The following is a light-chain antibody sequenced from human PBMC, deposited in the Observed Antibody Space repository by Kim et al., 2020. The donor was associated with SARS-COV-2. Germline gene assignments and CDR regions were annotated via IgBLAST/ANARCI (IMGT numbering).Light chain of an antibody. Sequence: ATGKTARITCGGSNIGSKSVKWYQQKPGQAPVLVIYYDRDRPSGIPERFSGSNSGNTATLTISRVEAGDEADYYCQVWDSSSDQAVFGGGTQLTVL. J-gene: IGLJ3*02. V-gene: IGLV3-21*04. CDR3: QVWDSSSDQAV. CDR2: YDR. CDR1: NIGSKS.